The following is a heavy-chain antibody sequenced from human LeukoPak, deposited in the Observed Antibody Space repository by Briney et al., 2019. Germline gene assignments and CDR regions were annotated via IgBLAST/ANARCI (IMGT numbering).Heavy chain of an antibody. CDR1: GFTFTTYW. CDR3: VKVAKYYYGSETYYFFEH. V-gene: IGHV3-7*01. D-gene: IGHD3-10*01. J-gene: IGHJ4*02. Sequence: PGGSLRLSCAASGFTFTTYWMSWVRQFPGEGLEWVANINQDGTEKYYVDSVKGRFTISGDNAKNSLYLQMNSLRVEDTAIYYCVKVAKYYYGSETYYFFEHWGQGTPVTASS. CDR2: INQDGTEK.